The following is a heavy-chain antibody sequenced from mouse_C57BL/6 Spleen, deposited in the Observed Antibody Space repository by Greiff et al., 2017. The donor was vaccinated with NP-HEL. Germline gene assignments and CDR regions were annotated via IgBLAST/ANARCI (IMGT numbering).Heavy chain of an antibody. CDR3: ASSLYYSNYEGYFDV. V-gene: IGHV5-12*01. CDR2: ISNGGGST. D-gene: IGHD2-5*01. Sequence: EVKVEESGGGLVQPGGSLKLSCAASGFTFSDYYMYWVRQTPEKRLEWVAYISNGGGSTYYPDTVKGRFTISRDNAKNTLYLQMSRLKSEDTAMYYCASSLYYSNYEGYFDVWGTGTTVTVSS. CDR1: GFTFSDYY. J-gene: IGHJ1*03.